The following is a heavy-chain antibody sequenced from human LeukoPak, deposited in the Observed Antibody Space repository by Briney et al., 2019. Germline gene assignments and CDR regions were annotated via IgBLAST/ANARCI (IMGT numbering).Heavy chain of an antibody. D-gene: IGHD6-19*01. V-gene: IGHV3-7*01. CDR1: GGSFSGYY. Sequence: ETLSLTCAVYGGSFSGYYWSWVRQAPGKGLEWVANIKQDGSEKYYVDSVKGRFTISRDNAKNSLYLQMNSLRAEDTAVYYCARDGGAVAGNWLTFDYWGQGTLVTVSS. CDR3: ARDGGAVAGNWLTFDY. CDR2: IKQDGSEK. J-gene: IGHJ4*02.